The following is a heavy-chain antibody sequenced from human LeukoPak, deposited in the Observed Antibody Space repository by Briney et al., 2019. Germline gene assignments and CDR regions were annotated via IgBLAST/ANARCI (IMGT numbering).Heavy chain of an antibody. D-gene: IGHD6-6*01. CDR2: MNPNSGNT. CDR3: ARVVAARRMRYYYYMDV. J-gene: IGHJ6*03. Sequence: ASVKVSCKASGYAFTSYDINWVRQATGQGLEWMGWMNPNSGNTGYAQKFQGRVAMTRNTSISTAYMELSSLRSEDTAVYYCARVVAARRMRYYYYMDVWGKGTTVTVSS. V-gene: IGHV1-8*01. CDR1: GYAFTSYD.